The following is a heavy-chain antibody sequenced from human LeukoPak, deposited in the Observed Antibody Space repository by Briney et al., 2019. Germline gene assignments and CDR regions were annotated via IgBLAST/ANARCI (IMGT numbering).Heavy chain of an antibody. J-gene: IGHJ4*02. D-gene: IGHD2-2*01. Sequence: SETLSLTCAVYGGSFSGYYWSWIPQPPGKGLEWIGEINHSGSTNYNPSLKSRVTISVDTSKNQFSLKLSSVTAADTAVYYCARVPLYCSSTSCPFDYWGQGTLVTVSS. CDR3: ARVPLYCSSTSCPFDY. V-gene: IGHV4-34*01. CDR2: INHSGST. CDR1: GGSFSGYY.